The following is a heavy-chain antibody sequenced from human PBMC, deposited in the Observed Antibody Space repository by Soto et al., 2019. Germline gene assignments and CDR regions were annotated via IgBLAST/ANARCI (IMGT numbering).Heavy chain of an antibody. CDR3: ARHHYCSGGSCYYGNWFDP. CDR1: GGSISSSSYY. D-gene: IGHD2-15*01. J-gene: IGHJ5*02. Sequence: SETLSLTCTVSGGSISSSSYYWGWIRQPPGKGLEWIGSIYYSGSTYYNPSLKSRVTISVDTSKNQFSLKLSSVTAADTAVYYCARHHYCSGGSCYYGNWFDPWGQGTLVTVSS. CDR2: IYYSGST. V-gene: IGHV4-39*01.